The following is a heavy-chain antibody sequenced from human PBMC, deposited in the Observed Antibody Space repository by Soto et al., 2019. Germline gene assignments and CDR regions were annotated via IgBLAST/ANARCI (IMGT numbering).Heavy chain of an antibody. D-gene: IGHD3-22*01. CDR1: RFTFSSYG. CDR2: VSGDGGRT. V-gene: IGHV3-23*01. CDR3: AKKGPRYYYDSSGIDY. J-gene: IGHJ4*02. Sequence: PGGSLRLSCAASRFTFSSYGLSWVRQAPGKGLEWVSTVSGDGGRTYYADSVKGRFTISRDNSKNTLYLQMNSLRAEDTAVYYCAKKGPRYYYDSSGIDYWGQGTLVTVSS.